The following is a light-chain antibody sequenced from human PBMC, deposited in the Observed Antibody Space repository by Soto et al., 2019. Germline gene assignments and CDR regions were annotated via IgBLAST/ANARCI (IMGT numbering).Light chain of an antibody. J-gene: IGKJ1*01. CDR3: QQYNNLLWT. CDR2: GAS. CDR1: QSVSSN. Sequence: EIVMTQSPATLSVSPGERATLSCRASQSVSSNFAWYQQKPGQAPRLLIYGASTRATGIPARFSGSGTGTEFTLTISGLQSEDFAVYYCQQYNNLLWTFGQGTKVEIK. V-gene: IGKV3-15*01.